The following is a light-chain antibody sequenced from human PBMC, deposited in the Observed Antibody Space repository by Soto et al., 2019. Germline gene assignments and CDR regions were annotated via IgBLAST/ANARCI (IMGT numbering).Light chain of an antibody. CDR1: SGHSSYI. Sequence: QSVLTQSSSASASLGSSVKVTCTLSSGHSSYIIAWHQQQPGKAPRYLMKLEGSGSYNKGSGVPDRFSGSSSGADRYLSISNLQFEDEADYYCETWDGNTRVFGGGTQLTVL. CDR2: LEGSGSY. J-gene: IGLJ3*02. V-gene: IGLV4-60*02. CDR3: ETWDGNTRV.